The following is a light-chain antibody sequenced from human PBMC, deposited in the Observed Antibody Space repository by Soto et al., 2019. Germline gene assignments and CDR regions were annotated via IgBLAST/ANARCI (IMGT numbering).Light chain of an antibody. CDR1: QSVLYSSNNKNY. CDR2: WAS. J-gene: IGKJ4*01. V-gene: IGKV4-1*01. CDR3: TPLT. Sequence: DIVMTQSPDSLAVSLGERATINCKSSQSVLYSSNNKNYLAWYQQKPGQPPKLLIYWASTRESGVPDRFSGSVSVTDFTLTISSLQAEDVAIYYSTPLTFGGGTKVEIK.